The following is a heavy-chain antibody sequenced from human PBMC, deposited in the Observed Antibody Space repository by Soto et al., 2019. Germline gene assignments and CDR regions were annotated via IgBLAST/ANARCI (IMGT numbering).Heavy chain of an antibody. CDR1: GYTFTSYY. J-gene: IGHJ5*02. D-gene: IGHD3-9*01. CDR3: ARLSLYHDILTGYYTLNWFDP. CDR2: ISAYNGNT. Sequence: ASVKVSCKASGYTFTSYYMHWVRQAPGQGLEWMGWISAYNGNTNYAQKLQGRVTMTTDTSTSTAYMELRSLRSDDTAVYYCARLSLYHDILTGYYTLNWFDPWGQGTLVTVSS. V-gene: IGHV1-18*04.